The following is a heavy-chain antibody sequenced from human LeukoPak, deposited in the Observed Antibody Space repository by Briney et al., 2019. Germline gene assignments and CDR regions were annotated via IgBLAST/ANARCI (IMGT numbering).Heavy chain of an antibody. Sequence: SETLSVTCTVSGGSISSSSYYWGWIRQPPGKGLEWIGSIYYSGSTYYNPSLKSRVTISVDTSKNQFSLKLSSVTAADTAVYYCARRVVVVTAIGYFDYWGQGTLVTVSS. J-gene: IGHJ4*02. CDR2: IYYSGST. CDR3: ARRVVVVTAIGYFDY. D-gene: IGHD2-21*02. V-gene: IGHV4-39*01. CDR1: GGSISSSSYY.